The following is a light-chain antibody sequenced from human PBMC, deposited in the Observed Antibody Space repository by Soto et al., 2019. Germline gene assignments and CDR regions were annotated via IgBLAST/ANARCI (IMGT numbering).Light chain of an antibody. CDR1: QSVSSSY. CDR2: GPS. CDR3: QQYGSSPWT. V-gene: IGKV3-20*01. J-gene: IGKJ1*01. Sequence: EIVLTQSPGTLSLSPGERATLSCRASQSVSSSYLAWYQQKPGQAPRPLIYGPSSRAIGIPDRFSGSGSGTDFTLTISRLEPEDFAVYYCQQYGSSPWTFGQGTKVDIK.